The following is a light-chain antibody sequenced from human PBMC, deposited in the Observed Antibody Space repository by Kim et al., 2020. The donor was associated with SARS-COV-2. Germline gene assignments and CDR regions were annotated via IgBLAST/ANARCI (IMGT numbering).Light chain of an antibody. CDR3: CSYAGSRTYV. Sequence: GQAITISCTGTSSDVGSYNIVSWYHLHPGKAPKLIIYEVTKRPSGISNRFSGSKSGNTASLTISGLQAEDEADYYCCSYAGSRTYVFGTGTKVTVL. J-gene: IGLJ1*01. CDR2: EVT. V-gene: IGLV2-23*02. CDR1: SSDVGSYNI.